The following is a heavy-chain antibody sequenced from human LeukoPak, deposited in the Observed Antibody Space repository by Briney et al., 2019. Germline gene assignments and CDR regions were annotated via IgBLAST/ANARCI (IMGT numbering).Heavy chain of an antibody. V-gene: IGHV5-51*01. Sequence: GESLQISCNGSGYNFTSCWIARVRQMPGEGLGSMGIIYPGDSHTRYSPSFQGQVTISADKSISTVYLQWSSLKASDTVMYYCARQGYSSSWCDGGFDLWGRGTLVTVSS. J-gene: IGHJ2*01. CDR2: IYPGDSHT. CDR3: ARQGYSSSWCDGGFDL. CDR1: GYNFTSCW. D-gene: IGHD6-13*01.